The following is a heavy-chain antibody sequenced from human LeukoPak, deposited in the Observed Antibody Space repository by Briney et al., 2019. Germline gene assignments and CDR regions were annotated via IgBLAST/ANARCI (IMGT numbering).Heavy chain of an antibody. Sequence: GGTLRLSCAASGFTFSTYGMCWVRQAPGKGLEWVANIKQDGSEKYYVDSVKGRFTISRDNAKNSLYLQMNSLRAEDTALYYCARLEDYDILTGFDYWGQGTLVTVSS. V-gene: IGHV3-7*01. J-gene: IGHJ4*02. CDR1: GFTFSTYG. CDR3: ARLEDYDILTGFDY. CDR2: IKQDGSEK. D-gene: IGHD3-9*01.